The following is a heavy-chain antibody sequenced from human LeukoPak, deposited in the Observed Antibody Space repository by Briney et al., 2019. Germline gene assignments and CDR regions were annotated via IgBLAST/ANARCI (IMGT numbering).Heavy chain of an antibody. J-gene: IGHJ3*02. D-gene: IGHD6-13*01. V-gene: IGHV5-51*01. CDR2: IYPGDSDT. CDR1: GYSFTSYW. CDR3: ASPYSSSGTAFDI. Sequence: GESLKISCKGSGYSFTSYWIGWVRQMPGKGLEWMGIIYPGDSDTRYSPSFQGQVTISADKSISTAYLQWSSLKAPDTAMYYCASPYSSSGTAFDIWGQGTMVTVSS.